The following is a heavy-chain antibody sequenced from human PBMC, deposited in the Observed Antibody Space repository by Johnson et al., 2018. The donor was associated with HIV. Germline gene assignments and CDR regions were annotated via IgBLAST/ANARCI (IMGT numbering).Heavy chain of an antibody. CDR1: GFTFSSYA. Sequence: VQLVESGGGVVQPGRSLRLSCAASGFTFSSYAMHWVRQAPGKGLEWVAVISYDGSNKYYADSVKGRFTISRDNSKNTLYLQMNSLRAEDTAVYYCARDPVIFRSGSYYGDRAFDIWGQGTMVTVSS. V-gene: IGHV3-30*04. CDR2: ISYDGSNK. CDR3: ARDPVIFRSGSYYGDRAFDI. J-gene: IGHJ3*02. D-gene: IGHD1-26*01.